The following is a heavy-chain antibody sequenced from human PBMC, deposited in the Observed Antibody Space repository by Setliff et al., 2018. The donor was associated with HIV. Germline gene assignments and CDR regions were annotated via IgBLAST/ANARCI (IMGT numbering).Heavy chain of an antibody. CDR3: ARHLYGGYTGGFDY. J-gene: IGHJ4*02. Sequence: PSETLSLTCTVSGGSISSGHYWNWVRQPPGKGLEWIGYIYYSGSTNYNPSLKSRITISVDTSKNQFSLKLSSVTAADTAVYYCARHLYGGYTGGFDYWGQGTLVTVSS. CDR1: GGSISSGHY. CDR2: IYYSGST. D-gene: IGHD5-12*01. V-gene: IGHV4-59*08.